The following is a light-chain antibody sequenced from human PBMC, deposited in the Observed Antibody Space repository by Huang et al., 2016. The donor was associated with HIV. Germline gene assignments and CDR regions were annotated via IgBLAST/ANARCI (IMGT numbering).Light chain of an antibody. J-gene: IGKJ3*01. CDR1: QSIFYNSNGQNY. V-gene: IGKV4-1*01. CDR2: WAS. CDR3: QQYYFSPRT. Sequence: DVVLSQSPDYLPVSLGAGATVHCRSSQSIFYNSNGQNYLAWYQQKAGQPPKLLVYWASTRAPGVPDRFSGTGSGTDFTLTINNLQAEDAAVYYCQQYYFSPRTFGPGTKVDI.